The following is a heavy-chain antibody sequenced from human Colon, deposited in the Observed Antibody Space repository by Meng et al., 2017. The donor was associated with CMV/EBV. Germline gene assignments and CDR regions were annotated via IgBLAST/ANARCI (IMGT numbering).Heavy chain of an antibody. CDR2: IFHSGST. CDR3: ARFGDGSGYYYRGAFDL. V-gene: IGHV4-59*12. D-gene: IGHD3-22*01. Sequence: SETLSLTCTVSGASISSYYWSWIRQPPGKGLEWIGTIFHSGSTYHNPSLKSRVTISVDTSKNQFSLKLSSVTAADTAVYYCARFGDGSGYYYRGAFDLWGQGTLVTVSS. J-gene: IGHJ5*02. CDR1: GASISSYY.